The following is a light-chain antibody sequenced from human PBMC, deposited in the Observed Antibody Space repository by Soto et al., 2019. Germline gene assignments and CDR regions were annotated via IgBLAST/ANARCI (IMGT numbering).Light chain of an antibody. CDR1: RSDGGGDKY. CDR3: DSYTISNTRQLV. V-gene: IGLV2-14*03. Sequence: QSALTQPASVSGTPGQWITISCIGTRSDGGGDKYVSWYQHRRGKAAKLIIYDVTNRPAGVANPFSGSESGITASLSISWLQPAHVADDYCDSYTISNTRQLVFGTGTNV. CDR2: DVT. J-gene: IGLJ1*01.